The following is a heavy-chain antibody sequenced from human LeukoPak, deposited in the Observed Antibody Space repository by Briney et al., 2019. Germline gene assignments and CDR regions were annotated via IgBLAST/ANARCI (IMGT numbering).Heavy chain of an antibody. CDR1: GGSISSYY. Sequence: PSETLSLTCTVSGGSISSYYWSWIRQPPGKGLEWIGYIYYSGSTNYNPSLKSRVTISVDTSKNQFSLKLSSVTAADTAVYYCARGRYSSGWYVDYWGRGTLVTVSS. J-gene: IGHJ4*02. CDR2: IYYSGST. V-gene: IGHV4-59*01. D-gene: IGHD6-19*01. CDR3: ARGRYSSGWYVDY.